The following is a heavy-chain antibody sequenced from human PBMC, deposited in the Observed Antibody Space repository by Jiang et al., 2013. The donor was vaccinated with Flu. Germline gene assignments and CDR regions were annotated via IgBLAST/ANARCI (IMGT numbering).Heavy chain of an antibody. Sequence: LTCTVSGGSISSSSYYWGWIRQPPGKGLEWIGSIYYSGSTYYNPSLKSRVTISVDTSKNQFSLKLSSVTAADTAVYYCASPEVFGSARGYWGQGTLVTVSS. V-gene: IGHV4-39*01. CDR1: GGSISSSSYY. D-gene: IGHD3-10*01. J-gene: IGHJ4*02. CDR3: ASPEVFGSARGY. CDR2: IYYSGST.